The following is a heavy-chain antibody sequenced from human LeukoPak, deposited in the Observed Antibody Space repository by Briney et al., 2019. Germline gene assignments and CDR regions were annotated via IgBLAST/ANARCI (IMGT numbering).Heavy chain of an antibody. CDR1: GFTFSGYW. D-gene: IGHD5-12*01. CDR3: AVARGA. CDR2: IKEDGSDK. V-gene: IGHV3-7*01. J-gene: IGHJ5*02. Sequence: PGGSLRLSCAASGFTFSGYWMSWVRQAPGKGLEWVANIKEDGSDKYYVDSVKGRFTISRDNAKNSLYLQMNSLRAEDTAVYYCAVARGAWGQGTLVTVSS.